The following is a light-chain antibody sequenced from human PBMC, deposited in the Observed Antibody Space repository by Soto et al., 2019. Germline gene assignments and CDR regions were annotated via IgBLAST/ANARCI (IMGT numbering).Light chain of an antibody. V-gene: IGKV3-11*01. Sequence: EIVLTQSPATLSLSPGEIATLSCRASQSVSSYLAWYQQKPGQAPMLLIYDASNRATGIPARFSGSGSGTDCTLTISSLEPEDFAVYYYQQRSNWPPLYTFGQGTKLEIK. CDR1: QSVSSY. J-gene: IGKJ2*01. CDR3: QQRSNWPPLYT. CDR2: DAS.